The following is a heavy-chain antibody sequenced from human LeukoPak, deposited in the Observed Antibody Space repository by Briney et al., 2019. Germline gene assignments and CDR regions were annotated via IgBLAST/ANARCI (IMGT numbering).Heavy chain of an antibody. D-gene: IGHD6-6*01. CDR3: AKVNEDAFEQLVFVLHVSRTDYYHCIDV. V-gene: IGHV3-23*01. CDR1: GFTFSVYA. J-gene: IGHJ6*03. Sequence: PGGTLRLSCTASGFTFSVYAMIWVCQPPEPGMEWVSAISSCCGSTYYADSVNGRFTIYRDKSKNTRDLKMDSLRDEDTAVYYCAKVNEDAFEQLVFVLHVSRTDYYHCIDVWGKGTTVTVSS. CDR2: ISSCCGST.